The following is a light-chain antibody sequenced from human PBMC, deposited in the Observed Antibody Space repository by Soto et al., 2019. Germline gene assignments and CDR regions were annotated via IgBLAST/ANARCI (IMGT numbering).Light chain of an antibody. CDR2: GAS. CDR3: QQYGGSPWT. J-gene: IGKJ1*01. V-gene: IGKV3-20*01. Sequence: EIELTQSPGTLSLSPGDRVTLSCRASQSISSNSLAWYQQKPGQAPRLLIYGASSRATGIPDRFSGSGSGTDFTLTISRLEPEDFAVYYCQQYGGSPWTFGQGTKVDIK. CDR1: QSISSNS.